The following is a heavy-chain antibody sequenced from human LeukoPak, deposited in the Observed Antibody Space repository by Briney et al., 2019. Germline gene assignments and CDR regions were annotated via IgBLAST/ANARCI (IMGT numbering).Heavy chain of an antibody. Sequence: SETLSLTCTVSGGSISSSSYYWGWIRQPPGKGLEWIGSIYYSGSTYYNPSLKSRVTISVDTSKNQFSLKLSSVTAADTAVYYCARDVDSLDAFDIWGQGTMVTVSS. V-gene: IGHV4-39*07. CDR3: ARDVDSLDAFDI. J-gene: IGHJ3*02. CDR1: GGSISSSSYY. D-gene: IGHD3/OR15-3a*01. CDR2: IYYSGST.